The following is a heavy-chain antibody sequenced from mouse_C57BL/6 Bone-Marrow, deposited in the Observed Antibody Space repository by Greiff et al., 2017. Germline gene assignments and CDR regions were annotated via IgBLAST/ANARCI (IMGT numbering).Heavy chain of an antibody. CDR3: ARIGIYYDYGAWFAY. Sequence: VQRVESGPGLVAPSQSLSITCTVSGFSLTSYAISWVRQPPGKGLEWLGVIWTGGGTNYNSALKSRLSISKDNSKSQVFLKMNSLQTDDTARYYCARIGIYYDYGAWFAYWGQGTLVTVSA. J-gene: IGHJ3*01. D-gene: IGHD2-4*01. CDR1: GFSLTSYA. V-gene: IGHV2-9-1*01. CDR2: IWTGGGT.